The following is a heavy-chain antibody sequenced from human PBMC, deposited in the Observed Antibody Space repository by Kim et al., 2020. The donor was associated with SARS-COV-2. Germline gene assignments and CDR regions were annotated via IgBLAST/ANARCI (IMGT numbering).Heavy chain of an antibody. J-gene: IGHJ3*02. CDR3: ARDGELEQQLVRGDDPFDI. D-gene: IGHD6-13*01. CDR2: IDPSGGST. Sequence: ASVKVSCKASGYTFTRSYIHWVRQAPGQGLEWMGIIDPSGGSTTYAQKFQGRVTMTRDTSTSTVYMELSSLRSEDTAVYYCARDGELEQQLVRGDDPFDIWDQRTMVTVSS. V-gene: IGHV1-46*01. CDR1: GYTFTRSY.